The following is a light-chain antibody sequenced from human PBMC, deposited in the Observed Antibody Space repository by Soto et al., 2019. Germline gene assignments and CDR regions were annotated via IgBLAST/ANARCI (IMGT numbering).Light chain of an antibody. J-gene: IGKJ2*03. CDR1: QIFRYPY. CDR3: QQYETSPLS. V-gene: IGKV3-20*01. Sequence: IVLTQSPGTLSSSPGESVTVSCRASQIFRYPYLAWYQKSPGQAPRLLVYGISARATGISDRFSGSGSGADFTLTLNRLKPEDFGVYYCQQYETSPLSFGQGTKLEI. CDR2: GIS.